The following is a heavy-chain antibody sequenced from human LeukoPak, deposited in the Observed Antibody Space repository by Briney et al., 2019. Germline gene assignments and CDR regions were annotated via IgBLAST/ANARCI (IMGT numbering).Heavy chain of an antibody. CDR1: GGSISSYY. CDR2: IYYSGST. Sequence: NPSETLSLTCTVSGGSISSYYWSWIRQPPGKGLEWIGYIYYSGSTNYNPSLKSRVTISVDTSKNQFSLKLSSVTAADTAVYYCARARTENDSSGYYYARSVYYFDYWGQGTLVTVSS. J-gene: IGHJ4*02. D-gene: IGHD3-22*01. V-gene: IGHV4-59*01. CDR3: ARARTENDSSGYYYARSVYYFDY.